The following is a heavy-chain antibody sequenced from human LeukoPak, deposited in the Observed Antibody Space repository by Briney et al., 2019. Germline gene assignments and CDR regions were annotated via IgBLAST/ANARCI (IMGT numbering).Heavy chain of an antibody. J-gene: IGHJ4*02. CDR3: ARRYCSGSSCYSSLEY. D-gene: IGHD2-15*01. V-gene: IGHV3-53*01. CDR1: GFTLSSNC. Sequence: GGSLRLFCAASGFTLSSNCMSWVRQAPGKGLEWVSFIYSGGSTYSADSVKGRFTISRDNSRNTLYLQMNSLRAEDTAVYYCARRYCSGSSCYSSLEYWGQGTLVSVSS. CDR2: IYSGGST.